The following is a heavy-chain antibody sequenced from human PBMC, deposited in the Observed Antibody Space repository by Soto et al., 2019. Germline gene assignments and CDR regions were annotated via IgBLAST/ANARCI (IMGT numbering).Heavy chain of an antibody. CDR3: AKDLHDFWSRYSVYYYYYMDV. V-gene: IGHV3-23*01. Sequence: GGSLRLSCAASGFTFSSYAMSWVRQAPGKGLEWVSAISGSGGSTYYADSVKGRFTISRDNTKNTLYLQMNSLRAEDTAVYYCAKDLHDFWSRYSVYYYYYMDVWGKGTTVTVSS. D-gene: IGHD3-3*01. J-gene: IGHJ6*03. CDR2: ISGSGGST. CDR1: GFTFSSYA.